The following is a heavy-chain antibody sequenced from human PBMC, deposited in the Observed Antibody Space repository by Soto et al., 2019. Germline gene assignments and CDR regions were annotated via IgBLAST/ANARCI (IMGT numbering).Heavy chain of an antibody. V-gene: IGHV4-59*08. CDR3: ARPRGGIAAAANNWFDP. Sequence: PSETLSLTCTVSGGSISSYYWSWIRQPPGKGLEWIGYIYYSGSTNYNPSLKSRVTISVDTSKNQFSLKLSSVTAADTAVYYCARPRGGIAAAANNWFDPWGQGTLVTVSS. D-gene: IGHD6-13*01. CDR1: GGSISSYY. CDR2: IYYSGST. J-gene: IGHJ5*02.